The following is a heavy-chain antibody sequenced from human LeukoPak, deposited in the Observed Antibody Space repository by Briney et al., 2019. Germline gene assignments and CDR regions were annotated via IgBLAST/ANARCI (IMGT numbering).Heavy chain of an antibody. CDR3: ARDLPGYYGSGSQGNNWFDP. CDR1: GGSISSYY. CDR2: IYTSGST. V-gene: IGHV4-4*07. Sequence: ASETLSLTCTVSGGSISSYYWSWIRQPAGKGLEWFGRIYTSGSTNYNPSLKSRVTMSVDTSKNQFSLKLSSVTAADTAVYYCARDLPGYYGSGSQGNNWFDPWGQGTLVTVSS. D-gene: IGHD3-10*01. J-gene: IGHJ5*02.